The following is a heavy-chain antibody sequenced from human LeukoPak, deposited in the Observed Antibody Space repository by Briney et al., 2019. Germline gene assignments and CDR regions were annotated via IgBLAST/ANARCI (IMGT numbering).Heavy chain of an antibody. V-gene: IGHV3-43D*03. CDR2: ISWDGGST. CDR3: ARRTSNVGRGYSSGWYEGDYFDY. J-gene: IGHJ4*02. D-gene: IGHD6-19*01. CDR1: GFTFDDYA. Sequence: LPGGSLRLSCAASGFTFDDYAMNWVRQAPGKGLEWVSLISWDGGSTYYADSVKGRFTISRDNSKNSLYLQMNSLRAEDTALYYCARRTSNVGRGYSSGWYEGDYFDYWGQGTLVTVSS.